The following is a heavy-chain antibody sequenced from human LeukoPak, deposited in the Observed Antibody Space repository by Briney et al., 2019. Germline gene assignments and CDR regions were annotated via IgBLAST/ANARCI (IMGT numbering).Heavy chain of an antibody. Sequence: GGSLRLSCAASGFTFSSYWMHWVRQAPGKGLVWVSRINSDGSSTSYADSVKVRFTISRDNSKNTLYLQMNSLRAEDTAVYYCAKDGYCSSTSCPRAYYYGMDVWGQGTTVTVSS. CDR1: GFTFSSYW. J-gene: IGHJ6*02. CDR3: AKDGYCSSTSCPRAYYYGMDV. D-gene: IGHD2-2*01. V-gene: IGHV3-74*01. CDR2: INSDGSST.